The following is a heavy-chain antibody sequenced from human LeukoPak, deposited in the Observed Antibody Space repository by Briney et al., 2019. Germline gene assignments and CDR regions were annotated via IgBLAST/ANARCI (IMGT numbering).Heavy chain of an antibody. V-gene: IGHV1-3*01. J-gene: IGHJ5*02. CDR1: GYTFTSYA. CDR3: ARDPLLTYYDFWSGYSNWFDP. CDR2: INAGNGNT. Sequence: AASVKVSCKASGYTFTSYAVHWVRQAPGQRLEWMGWINAGNGNTKYSQKFQGRVTITRDTSASTAYMELSSLRSEDTAVYYCARDPLLTYYDFWSGYSNWFDPWGQGTLVTVSS. D-gene: IGHD3-3*01.